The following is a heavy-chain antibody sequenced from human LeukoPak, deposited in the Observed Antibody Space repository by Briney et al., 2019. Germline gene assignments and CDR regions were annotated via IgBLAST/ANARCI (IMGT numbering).Heavy chain of an antibody. CDR3: AREITIFGVVIFDP. CDR1: GGSISSGSYY. D-gene: IGHD3-3*01. V-gene: IGHV4-61*02. Sequence: SQTLSLTCTVSGGSISSGSYYWSWIRQPAGKGLEWIGRIYTSGSTNYNPSLKSRVIISVDTSKNQFSLKLSSVTAADTAVYYCAREITIFGVVIFDPWGQGTLVTVSS. J-gene: IGHJ5*02. CDR2: IYTSGST.